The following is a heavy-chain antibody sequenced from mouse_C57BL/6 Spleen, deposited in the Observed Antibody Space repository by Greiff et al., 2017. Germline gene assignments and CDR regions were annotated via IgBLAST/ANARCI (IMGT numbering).Heavy chain of an antibody. Sequence: DVMLVESGGDLVKPGGSLKLSCAASGFTFSSYGMSWVRQTPDKRLEWVATISSGGSYTYYPDSVKGRFTISRDNAKNTLYLQMSSLKSEDTAMYYCAREATMITTDWYFDVWGTGTTVTVSS. J-gene: IGHJ1*03. CDR2: ISSGGSYT. D-gene: IGHD2-4*01. CDR1: GFTFSSYG. CDR3: AREATMITTDWYFDV. V-gene: IGHV5-6*02.